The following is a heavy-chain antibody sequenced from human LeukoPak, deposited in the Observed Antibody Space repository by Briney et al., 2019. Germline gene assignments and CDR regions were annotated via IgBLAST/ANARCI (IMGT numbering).Heavy chain of an antibody. CDR1: GYTFTSCG. V-gene: IGHV1-18*01. J-gene: IGHJ3*02. D-gene: IGHD4-17*01. CDR3: ARGPDYGSPGAFDI. CDR2: ISAYNGNT. Sequence: ASVKVSCKASGYTFTSCGISWVRQGPGQGLEWMGWISAYNGNTNYAQKLQGRVTMTTDTSTSTAYMELRSLRSDDTAVYYCARGPDYGSPGAFDIWGQGTMVTVSS.